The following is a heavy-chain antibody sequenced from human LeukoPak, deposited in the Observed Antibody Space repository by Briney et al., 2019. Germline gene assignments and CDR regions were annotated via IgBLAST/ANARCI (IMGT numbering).Heavy chain of an antibody. Sequence: PSGTPSLTSAVSGGSSIGYNWSWIRQPPEKGVEWMGESNHCGPTKCDPSLRSRATISVDASKNHFSLNPTSMTAADAARYNCANDGRCYYSYDIYVCDKGTAIPVS. D-gene: IGHD4-17*01. CDR3: ANDGRCYYSYDIYV. CDR2: SNHCGPT. V-gene: IGHV4-34*01. J-gene: IGHJ6*03. CDR1: GGSSIGYN.